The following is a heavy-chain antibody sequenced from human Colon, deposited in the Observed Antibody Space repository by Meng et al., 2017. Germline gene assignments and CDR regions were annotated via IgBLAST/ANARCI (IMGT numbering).Heavy chain of an antibody. CDR3: ARTAMLDS. CDR2: MNPNNGNT. D-gene: IGHD2-2*01. Sequence: QVQLVQPGAEVRKPGALVKVTCKASGYTFTSSDINWVRQATGRGLEWLGWMNPNNGNTGSAQKFQGRVSMTRDTSIGTAYMELSGLTSEDTAVYYCARTAMLDSWGQGTLVTVSS. CDR1: GYTFTSSD. J-gene: IGHJ5*01. V-gene: IGHV1-8*01.